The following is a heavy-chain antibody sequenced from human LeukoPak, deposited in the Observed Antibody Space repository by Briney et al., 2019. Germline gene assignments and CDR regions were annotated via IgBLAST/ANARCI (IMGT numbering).Heavy chain of an antibody. CDR3: ARGANYYDSSGEFDP. D-gene: IGHD3-22*01. Sequence: GGSLRLSCAASGFIFSSYGMSWVRQAPGKGLEWVSAISGSAGSTYYADSVKGRFTISRDNSKNTLYLQMNSLRAEDTAVYYCARGANYYDSSGEFDPWGQGTLVTVSS. CDR2: ISGSAGST. CDR1: GFIFSSYG. J-gene: IGHJ5*02. V-gene: IGHV3-23*01.